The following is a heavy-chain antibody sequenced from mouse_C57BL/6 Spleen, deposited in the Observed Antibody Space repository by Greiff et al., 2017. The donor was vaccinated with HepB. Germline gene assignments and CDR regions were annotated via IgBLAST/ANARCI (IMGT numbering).Heavy chain of an antibody. J-gene: IGHJ3*01. CDR3: ARGLHYYGSSSFAY. V-gene: IGHV1-55*01. CDR1: GYTFTSYW. CDR2: IYPGSGST. Sequence: VQLQQPGAELVKPGASVKMSCKASGYTFTSYWITWVKQRPGQGLEWIGDIYPGSGSTNYNEKFKSKATLTVDTSSSTAYMQLSSLTSEDSAVYYCARGLHYYGSSSFAYWGQGTLVTVSA. D-gene: IGHD1-1*01.